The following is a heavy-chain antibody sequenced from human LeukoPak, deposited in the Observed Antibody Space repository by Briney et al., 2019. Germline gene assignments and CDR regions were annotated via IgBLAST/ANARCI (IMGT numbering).Heavy chain of an antibody. J-gene: IGHJ4*02. V-gene: IGHV4-4*07. CDR1: GGSISSYY. CDR3: AGGSYYGVFDY. D-gene: IGHD1-26*01. CDR2: IYTSGST. Sequence: SETLSLTCTVSGGSISSYYWSWIRQPAEKGLEWIGRIYTSGSTNYNPSLKSRVTMSVDTSKNQFSLKLSSVTAADTAVYYCAGGSYYGVFDYWGQGTLVTVSS.